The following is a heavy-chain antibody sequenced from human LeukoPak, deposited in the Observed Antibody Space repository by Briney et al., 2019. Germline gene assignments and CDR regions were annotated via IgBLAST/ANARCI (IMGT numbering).Heavy chain of an antibody. V-gene: IGHV4-38-2*02. CDR2: IDHSGAT. J-gene: IGHJ4*02. CDR3: ARDIRGRDTGGYYRGFYFDY. Sequence: NLSETLSLTYGVSGYPMRWGYFWDWIRQPPGKGLEWIGSIDHSGATQYNPSLKRRVTILVETSKKQFSLKMSSVTAADMAVYHRARDIRGRDTGGYYRGFYFDYWGQGTLVTVSS. D-gene: IGHD3-22*01. CDR1: GYPMRWGYF.